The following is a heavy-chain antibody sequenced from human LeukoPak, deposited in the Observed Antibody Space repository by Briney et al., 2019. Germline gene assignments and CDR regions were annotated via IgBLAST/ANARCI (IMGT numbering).Heavy chain of an antibody. D-gene: IGHD2-15*01. CDR3: ARHWRYCSSDRCYPDY. V-gene: IGHV5-51*01. J-gene: IGHJ4*02. CDR2: IYPGDSDT. Sequence: GESLKISCKGSGYTFTSYWIGWVRQMPGKGLEWMGIIYPGDSDTKYSPSFQGQVTISADKSISTAYLQWGSLKASDTAIYYCARHWRYCSSDRCYPDYWGQGTLVTVSS. CDR1: GYTFTSYW.